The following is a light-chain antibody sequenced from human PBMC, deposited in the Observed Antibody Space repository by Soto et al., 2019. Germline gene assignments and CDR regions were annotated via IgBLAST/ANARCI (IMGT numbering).Light chain of an antibody. CDR3: SSFAGSPVV. J-gene: IGLJ2*01. V-gene: IGLV2-8*01. Sequence: QSALTQPPSASGSPGQSVTITCSGTSSDVGEENYVSWYQQHPGKVPKLILYEVSKRPSGVPDRFSGSRSGNTASLTVSGHQAEDDADYYCSSFAGSPVVFGGGTKLTVL. CDR2: EVS. CDR1: SSDVGEENY.